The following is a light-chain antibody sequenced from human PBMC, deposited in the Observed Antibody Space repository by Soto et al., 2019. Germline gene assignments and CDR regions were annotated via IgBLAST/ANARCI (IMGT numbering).Light chain of an antibody. CDR3: SSYAGSNNVV. V-gene: IGLV2-8*01. Sequence: QSVLTQPPSASGSPGQSVTISCTGTSSDVGSYHYVSWYQQHPGKAPKLMIYEVNKRPSGVPDRFSGSKSGNTASLTVSGLQAEDEADYYCSSYAGSNNVVFGGGTQLTVL. CDR2: EVN. J-gene: IGLJ2*01. CDR1: SSDVGSYHY.